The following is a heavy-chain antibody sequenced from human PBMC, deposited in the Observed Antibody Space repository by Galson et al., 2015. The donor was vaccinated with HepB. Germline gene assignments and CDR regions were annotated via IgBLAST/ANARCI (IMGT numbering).Heavy chain of an antibody. CDR2: IYTSGST. V-gene: IGHV4-4*07. CDR1: GDSISTYY. Sequence: LSLTCTVSGDSISTYYWSWIRQPAGKGLEWIGRIYTSGSTNYSPSLKSRVIMSVDTSKNQFSVKLSSVTAADTAVYYCARETNSSWYRGFDYWGQGTLVTVSS. J-gene: IGHJ4*02. D-gene: IGHD6-13*01. CDR3: ARETNSSWYRGFDY.